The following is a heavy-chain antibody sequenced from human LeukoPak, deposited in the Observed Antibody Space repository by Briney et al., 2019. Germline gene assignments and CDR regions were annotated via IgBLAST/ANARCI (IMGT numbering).Heavy chain of an antibody. J-gene: IGHJ3*02. D-gene: IGHD1-26*01. CDR3: ARDRLSTLVGATRGTAFDI. CDR2: INPSGGST. V-gene: IGHV1-46*01. CDR1: GYTFTSYY. Sequence: EASVKVSCKASGYTFTSYYMHWVRQAPGQGLEWMGIINPSGGSTSYAQKFQGRVTMTRDMSTSTVYMELSSLRSEDTAVYYCARDRLSTLVGATRGTAFDIWGQGTMVTVSS.